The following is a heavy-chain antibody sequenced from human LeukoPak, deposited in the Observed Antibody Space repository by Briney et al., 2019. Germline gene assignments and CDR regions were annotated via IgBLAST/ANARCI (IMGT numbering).Heavy chain of an antibody. CDR3: AGGLDIAVAGPGGYFDY. CDR1: GFTFSSYS. D-gene: IGHD6-19*01. V-gene: IGHV3-21*04. CDR2: ITSSSSHI. J-gene: IGHJ4*02. Sequence: EAGGSLRLSCAASGFTFSSYSMDWVRQAPGKGLERVSSITSSSSHIYYADSVKGRFTISWDNGKKSVYLQMNSPTAEDTAVYYCAGGLDIAVAGPGGYFDYWGQGTLVTVSS.